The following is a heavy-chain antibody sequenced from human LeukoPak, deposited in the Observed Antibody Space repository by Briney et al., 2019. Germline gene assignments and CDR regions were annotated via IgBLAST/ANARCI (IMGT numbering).Heavy chain of an antibody. CDR1: GFTFSSYS. CDR2: ISSSSSYI. D-gene: IGHD2-15*01. Sequence: PGGSLRLSCAASGFTFSSYSMNWVRQAPGKGLEWVSSISSSSSYIYYADSVKGRFTISRDNAKNSLYLQMNSLRAEDTAVYYCARGREDCSGGSCYSQGYYYYYGMDVWGQGTTVTVSS. J-gene: IGHJ6*02. V-gene: IGHV3-21*01. CDR3: ARGREDCSGGSCYSQGYYYYYGMDV.